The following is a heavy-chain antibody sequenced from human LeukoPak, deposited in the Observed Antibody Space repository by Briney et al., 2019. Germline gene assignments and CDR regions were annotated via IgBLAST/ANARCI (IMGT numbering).Heavy chain of an antibody. V-gene: IGHV3-21*01. CDR1: GFNFGDYA. Sequence: PGGSLRLSCTASGFNFGDYAMNWVRQAPGKGLEWVSSISSSSSYIYYADSVKGRFTISRDNAKNSLYLQMNSLRAEDTAVYYCARDEAWFGEFPFDYWGQGTLVTVSS. CDR3: ARDEAWFGEFPFDY. J-gene: IGHJ4*02. D-gene: IGHD3-10*01. CDR2: ISSSSSYI.